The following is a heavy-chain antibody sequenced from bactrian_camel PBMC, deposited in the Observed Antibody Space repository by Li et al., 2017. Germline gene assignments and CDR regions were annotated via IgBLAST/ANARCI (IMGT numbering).Heavy chain of an antibody. CDR1: RYPTSSYC. D-gene: IGHD2*01. CDR2: ISTGGGRT. Sequence: VQLVESGGGSVQAGGSLRLSCTASRYPTSSYCLGWFRQGPGQQREGVASISTGGGRTYYADSVKGRFTISRDNVKRTLYLDMNSLNPEDSAVYYCAALPGYYSNCPDLWGRVLSMNYPWGQGTQVTVS. J-gene: IGHJ4*01. V-gene: IGHV3S1*01. CDR3: AALPGYYSNCPDLWGRVLSMNYP.